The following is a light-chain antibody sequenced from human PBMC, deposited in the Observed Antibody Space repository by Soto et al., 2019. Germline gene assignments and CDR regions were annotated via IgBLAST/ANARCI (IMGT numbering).Light chain of an antibody. Sequence: EIVVTQSPATLSVSPGERATLSCTASQSVSTNLAWYQQKPGRAPRLLIYGASTRATGIPARFSGSGSGTEFTLTISSLQSEDFAVYHCQQYSNWPRTVGQGTKVEV. J-gene: IGKJ1*01. CDR1: QSVSTN. V-gene: IGKV3-15*01. CDR2: GAS. CDR3: QQYSNWPRT.